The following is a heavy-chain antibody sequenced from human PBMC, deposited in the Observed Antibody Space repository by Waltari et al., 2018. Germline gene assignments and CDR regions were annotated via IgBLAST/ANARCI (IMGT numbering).Heavy chain of an antibody. Sequence: QVQLQESGPGLVKPSGTLSLTCAVSGYSISSAYYWGWIRQPPGKGLEWIGSIHHSGNVYYNPSLKSRVTVSLDTSKNQFSLKLTSMTAADTAVYYCARVSMGTITSSDAFDIWGPGTMVTVSS. CDR2: IHHSGNV. D-gene: IGHD2-2*01. CDR3: ARVSMGTITSSDAFDI. CDR1: GYSISSAYY. V-gene: IGHV4-38-2*01. J-gene: IGHJ3*02.